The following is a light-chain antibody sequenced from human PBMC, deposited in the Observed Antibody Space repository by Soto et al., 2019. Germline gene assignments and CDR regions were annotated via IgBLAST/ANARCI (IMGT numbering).Light chain of an antibody. J-gene: IGKJ1*01. CDR2: WAS. CDR3: QQFYSTPQT. Sequence: EIVMTQSPDSLAVSLGERATIKCKSSQSLSYSSNNKNYLAWYQQKPGQPPKLLIYWASTRESGIPDRFSGSGSGTDFTLTISSLQAEDVAVYHCQQFYSTPQTFGQGTKVEV. CDR1: QSLSYSSNNKNY. V-gene: IGKV4-1*01.